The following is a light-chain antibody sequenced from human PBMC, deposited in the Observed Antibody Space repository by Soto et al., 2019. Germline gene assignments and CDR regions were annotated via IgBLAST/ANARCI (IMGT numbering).Light chain of an antibody. CDR2: GAS. CDR3: QQGSTVTPLA. V-gene: IGKV1-12*01. CDR1: HPISNW. Sequence: DIPMTQSPSSVSASVGDRVTISCRASHPISNWLAWYQAKPGKAPKLLIYGASSLQNRVPSRFGISECFSDFTSAISSLQPDDFATYYYQQGSTVTPLAFGGGTNVDIK. J-gene: IGKJ4*01.